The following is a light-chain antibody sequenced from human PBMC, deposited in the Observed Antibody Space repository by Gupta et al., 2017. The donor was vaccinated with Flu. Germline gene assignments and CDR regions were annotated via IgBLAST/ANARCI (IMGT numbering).Light chain of an antibody. CDR3: YSTDTTGV. J-gene: IGLJ3*02. Sequence: ITCSGDALPRKYAYWYQQKSGQAPVLVIQEDSRRPSGIPERFSGSSSGTVATLTISGAQVEDEADYYCYSTDTTGVFGGGTKLTVL. V-gene: IGLV3-10*01. CDR2: EDS. CDR1: ALPRKY.